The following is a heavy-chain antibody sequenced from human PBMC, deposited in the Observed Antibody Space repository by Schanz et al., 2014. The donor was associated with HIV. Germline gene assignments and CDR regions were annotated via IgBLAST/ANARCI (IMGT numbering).Heavy chain of an antibody. D-gene: IGHD3-10*01. V-gene: IGHV1-18*01. Sequence: QVQQVQSGTEVKKPGASVKVSCKASGYTFISYGISWVRQAPGQGLEWMGWISAYNGNTNYAQKFQGRLTMTTDTSTSTAYMELRSLRSDDTAVYYCARAWYHYGSGSYYRNYGMDVWGQGTTVTVSS. J-gene: IGHJ6*02. CDR3: ARAWYHYGSGSYYRNYGMDV. CDR2: ISAYNGNT. CDR1: GYTFISYG.